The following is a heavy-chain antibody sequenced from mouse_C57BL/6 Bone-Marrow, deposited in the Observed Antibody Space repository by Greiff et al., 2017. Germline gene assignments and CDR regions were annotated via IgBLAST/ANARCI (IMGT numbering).Heavy chain of an antibody. Sequence: VQLQQSGAELVRPGASVKLSCTASGFNIKDDYMHWVKQRPEQGLEWIGWIDPENGDPEYASKFQGKATITADTSSNTAYLQLSSLTSEDTAVYYCTTYSNPYYAMDYWGQGTSVTVSS. CDR3: TTYSNPYYAMDY. V-gene: IGHV14-4*01. CDR1: GFNIKDDY. J-gene: IGHJ4*01. D-gene: IGHD2-5*01. CDR2: IDPENGDP.